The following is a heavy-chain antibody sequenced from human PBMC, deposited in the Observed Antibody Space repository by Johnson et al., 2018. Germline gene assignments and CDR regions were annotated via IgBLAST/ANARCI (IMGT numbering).Heavy chain of an antibody. CDR3: AREYYHYYYMDV. V-gene: IGHV3-30*03. Sequence: VQLVESGGGVVQPGRSLRLSCAASGFTFSSYGMHWVRQAPGKGLEWVAVISYDGSNKYYADSVKGRFTISRDNSKNTLYLQMNSLRAEDTAVYYCAREYYHYYYMDVWGKGTTVTVSS. CDR2: ISYDGSNK. J-gene: IGHJ6*03. CDR1: GFTFSSYG.